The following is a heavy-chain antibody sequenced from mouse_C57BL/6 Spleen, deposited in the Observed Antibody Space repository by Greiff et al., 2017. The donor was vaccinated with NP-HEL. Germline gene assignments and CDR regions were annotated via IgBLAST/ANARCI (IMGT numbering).Heavy chain of an antibody. V-gene: IGHV5-12*01. D-gene: IGHD1-1*01. CDR1: GFTFSDYY. CDR2: ISNGGGST. CDR3: ARPRYYYGSPYWYFDV. J-gene: IGHJ1*03. Sequence: EVKLVESGGGLVQPGGSLKLSCAASGFTFSDYYMYWVRQTPEKRLEWVAYISNGGGSTYYPDTVKGRFTISRDNAKNTLYLQMSRLKSEDTAMYYCARPRYYYGSPYWYFDVWGTGTTVTVSS.